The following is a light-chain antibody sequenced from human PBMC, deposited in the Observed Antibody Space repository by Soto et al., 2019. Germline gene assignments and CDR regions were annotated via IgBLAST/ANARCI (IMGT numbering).Light chain of an antibody. CDR3: QQYGGSWT. Sequence: ELVLTQSPGTLSLSPGERATLSCRASQSLTSSYVAWYQQKPGQAPRLLIYGATSRATGIPDRFSGSGSGTDFTLTINRLEPEDFAVYHCQQYGGSWTFGQGTKVEIK. CDR1: QSLTSSY. V-gene: IGKV3-20*01. J-gene: IGKJ1*01. CDR2: GAT.